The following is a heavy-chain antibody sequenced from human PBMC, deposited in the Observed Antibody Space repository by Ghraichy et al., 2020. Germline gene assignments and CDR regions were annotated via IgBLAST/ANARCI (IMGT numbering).Heavy chain of an antibody. V-gene: IGHV1-8*02. J-gene: IGHJ4*02. CDR1: GYSFSSYD. CDR3: ARAVRKNCGGDCSNYYFHH. D-gene: IGHD2-21*01. CDR2: MNPNSGHT. Sequence: ASVKVSCKTSGYSFSSYDINWVRQATGQGLEWIGWMNPNSGHTGYAQKFQDRVTMTRNTSISTAYMELSSLRYENTAVYYCARAVRKNCGGDCSNYYFHHWGQGTLVTVSS.